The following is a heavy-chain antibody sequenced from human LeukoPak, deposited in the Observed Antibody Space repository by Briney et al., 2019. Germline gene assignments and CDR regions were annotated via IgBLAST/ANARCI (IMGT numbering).Heavy chain of an antibody. CDR3: ARAPRFAVAYEDAFDI. CDR1: GYTFTSYY. V-gene: IGHV1-46*01. Sequence: ASVKVSCKASGYTFTSYYMHWVRQAPGQGLEWMGIINPSGGSTSYAQKFQGRVTMTRDMSTSTVYMELSSLRSEDTAVYYCARAPRFAVAYEDAFDIWGQGTMVTVSS. J-gene: IGHJ3*02. D-gene: IGHD2-21*01. CDR2: INPSGGST.